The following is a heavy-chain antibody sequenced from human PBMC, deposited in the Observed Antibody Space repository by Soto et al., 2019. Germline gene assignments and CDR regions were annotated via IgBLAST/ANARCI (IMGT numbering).Heavy chain of an antibody. CDR3: ALRGMVRGVIFDAFDI. D-gene: IGHD3-10*01. Sequence: ASVKVSCKASGYTFTGYYRHWVRQAPGQGLEWMGWINPNSGGTNYAQKFQGWVTMTRDTSISTAYMELSRLRSDDTAVYYCALRGMVRGVIFDAFDIWGQGTMVTVSS. CDR1: GYTFTGYY. J-gene: IGHJ3*02. CDR2: INPNSGGT. V-gene: IGHV1-2*04.